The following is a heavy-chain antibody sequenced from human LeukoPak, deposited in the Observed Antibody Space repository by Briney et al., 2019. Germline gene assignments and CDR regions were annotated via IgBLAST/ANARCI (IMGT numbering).Heavy chain of an antibody. CDR1: GFTFDDYG. CDR2: INWNGGST. V-gene: IGHV3-20*04. Sequence: GGSLRLSCAASGFTFDDYGMSWVRQAPGKGLEWVSGINWNGGSTGYADSVKGRFTISRDNAKNSLYLQMNSLRAEDTAVYYCARQYCSDTGCCIDAFDVWGQGTMVTVSS. CDR3: ARQYCSDTGCCIDAFDV. J-gene: IGHJ3*01. D-gene: IGHD2-2*01.